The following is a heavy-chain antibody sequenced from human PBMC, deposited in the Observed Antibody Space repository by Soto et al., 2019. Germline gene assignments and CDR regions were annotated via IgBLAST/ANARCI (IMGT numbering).Heavy chain of an antibody. CDR2: ILKKPDGYTK. J-gene: IGHJ4*02. CDR1: GFTIADHH. CDR3: TYCGRTSFDC. D-gene: IGHD2-21*01. V-gene: IGHV3-72*01. Sequence: EVRLVESGGDLVQPGGSLRLSCVASGFTIADHHIDWVRQAPGKGLEWVGRILKKPDGYTKEYAASVRGRFTLSRDDSQNSAYLQMNSLKTEDTAVYYCTYCGRTSFDCWGQGTLVTVSS.